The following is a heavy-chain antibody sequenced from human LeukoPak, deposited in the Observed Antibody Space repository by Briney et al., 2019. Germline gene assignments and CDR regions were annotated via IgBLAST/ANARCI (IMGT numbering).Heavy chain of an antibody. CDR2: IRYDGSNK. J-gene: IGHJ4*02. V-gene: IGHV3-30*02. D-gene: IGHD6-19*01. Sequence: GGSLRLSCAASGFTFSRYGMHWVRQAPGKGLEWMAFIRYDGSNKYYADSVKGRFTISRDNSKNTLYLQMNSLRAEDTAVYYCAKDSVAVAGTDFDYWGQGTLVTVS. CDR1: GFTFSRYG. CDR3: AKDSVAVAGTDFDY.